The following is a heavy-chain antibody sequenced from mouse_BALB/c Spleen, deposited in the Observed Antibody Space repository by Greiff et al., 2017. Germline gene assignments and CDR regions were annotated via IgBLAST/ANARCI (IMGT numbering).Heavy chain of an antibody. J-gene: IGHJ2*01. CDR3: ARDESYDYAFDY. D-gene: IGHD2-4*01. V-gene: IGHV5-6-5*01. Sequence: DVKLVESGGGLVKPGGSLKLSCAASGFTFSSYAMSWVRQTPEKRLEWVASISSGGSTYYPDSVKGRFTISRDNARNILYLQMSSLRSEDTAMYYCARDESYDYAFDYWGQGTTLTVSS. CDR1: GFTFSSYA. CDR2: ISSGGST.